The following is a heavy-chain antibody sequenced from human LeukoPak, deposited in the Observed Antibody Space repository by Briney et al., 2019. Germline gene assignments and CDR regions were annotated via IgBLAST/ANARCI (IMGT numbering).Heavy chain of an antibody. V-gene: IGHV4-61*02. CDR2: ICSSGRT. CDR1: GGSIICGSDY. CDR3: AGAPRNRNSGTYSWFDP. D-gene: IGHD1-26*01. Sequence: SETLSLTRTGSGGSIICGSDYGSWIRQPAGEGLEWIGRICSSGRTNYNTSLQSRVTISIDTSKNQFYLKLSSVTAADTAVYYCAGAPRNRNSGTYSWFDPWGQGTLVTVSS. J-gene: IGHJ5*02.